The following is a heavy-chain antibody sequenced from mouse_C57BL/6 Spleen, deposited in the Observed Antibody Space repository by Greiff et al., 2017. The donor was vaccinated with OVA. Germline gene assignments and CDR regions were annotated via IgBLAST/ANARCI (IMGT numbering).Heavy chain of an antibody. CDR3: AREDPYYAMDY. CDR1: GYSITSGYY. V-gene: IGHV3-6*01. J-gene: IGHJ4*01. CDR2: ISYDGSN. Sequence: EESGPGLVKPSQSLSLTCSVTGYSITSGYYWNWIRQFPGNKLEWMGYISYDGSNNYNPSLKNRISITRDTSKNQFFLKLNSVTTEDTATYYCAREDPYYAMDYWGQGTSVTVSS.